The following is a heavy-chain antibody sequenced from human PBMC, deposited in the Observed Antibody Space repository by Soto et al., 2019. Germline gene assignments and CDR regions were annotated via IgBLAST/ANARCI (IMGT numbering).Heavy chain of an antibody. D-gene: IGHD6-6*01. CDR1: GYTFTSYY. J-gene: IGHJ4*02. Sequence: ASVKVSCKASGYTFTSYYMHWVRQAPGQVLEGMGIINPSGGSTSYAQKFQGRVTMTRDTSTSTVYMELSSLRSEDTAVHYCAREVPFAIAARRFEYWGQGTMVTVPS. CDR3: AREVPFAIAARRFEY. CDR2: INPSGGST. V-gene: IGHV1-46*01.